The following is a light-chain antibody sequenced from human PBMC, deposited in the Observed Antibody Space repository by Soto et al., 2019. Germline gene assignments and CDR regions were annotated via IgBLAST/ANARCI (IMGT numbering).Light chain of an antibody. CDR3: QQYGNSPRT. CDR1: HTVDNRY. Sequence: EIVLTQSPGTLPLSPGERATLSCRASHTVDNRYLAWYQQRPGQAPRLLIYGASNRATGIPDRFSGSGSGTDFSLTISRLEPEDFAVYFCQQYGNSPRTFGQGTEVEIK. CDR2: GAS. V-gene: IGKV3-20*01. J-gene: IGKJ1*01.